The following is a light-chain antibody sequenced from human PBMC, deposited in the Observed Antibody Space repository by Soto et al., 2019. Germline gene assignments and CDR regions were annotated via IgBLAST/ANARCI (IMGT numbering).Light chain of an antibody. CDR1: SSNIGRHT. J-gene: IGLJ3*02. CDR3: ASWDDTLNGWV. Sequence: QSVLTQPPSASGTPGQRVTISCSGSSSNIGRHTLNWYQQFPGTAPKLLIYTNNQRPSGVPDRISGSKSGTSASLAISGLQSEDEADYYCASWDDTLNGWVFGGGTKLTVL. V-gene: IGLV1-44*01. CDR2: TNN.